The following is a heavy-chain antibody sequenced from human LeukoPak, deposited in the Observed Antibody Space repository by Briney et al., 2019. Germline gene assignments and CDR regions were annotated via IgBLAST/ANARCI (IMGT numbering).Heavy chain of an antibody. J-gene: IGHJ4*02. CDR2: ISAYNGNT. V-gene: IGHV1-18*01. D-gene: IGHD6-13*01. Sequence: ASVKVSCKASGYTFTSYGISWVRQAPGQGLEWMGWISAYNGNTNYAQKLQGRVTMTEDTSTDTAYMELSSLRSEDTAVYYCATGGSQQLVHNYWGQGTLVTVSS. CDR3: ATGGSQQLVHNY. CDR1: GYTFTSYG.